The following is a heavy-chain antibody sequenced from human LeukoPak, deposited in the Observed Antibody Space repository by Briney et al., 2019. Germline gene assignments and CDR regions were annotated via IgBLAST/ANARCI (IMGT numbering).Heavy chain of an antibody. CDR2: VSSSSGYI. Sequence: GGSLRLSCAASGFTFSSYSMNWARQAPGKGLEWVSSVSSSSGYIYYADSVKGRFTISRDNAKNSLYLQMNSLRAEDTAVYYCAQRGYSGYSFDYWGQGTLVTVSS. V-gene: IGHV3-21*01. CDR1: GFTFSSYS. CDR3: AQRGYSGYSFDY. D-gene: IGHD5-12*01. J-gene: IGHJ4*02.